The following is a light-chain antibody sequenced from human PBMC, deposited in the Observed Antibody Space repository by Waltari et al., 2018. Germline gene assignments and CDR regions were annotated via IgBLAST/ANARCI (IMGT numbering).Light chain of an antibody. CDR3: QQYDSYSLT. CDR2: KAS. Sequence: DIQMTQSPSTLSASVGDRVTITCRASQSISHWLAWYQQKPGKAPNLLIYKASSLESGVPSRFSGSGSGTEFTLTITSLQPDDFATYYCQQYDSYSLTFGGGTKVE. CDR1: QSISHW. J-gene: IGKJ4*01. V-gene: IGKV1-5*03.